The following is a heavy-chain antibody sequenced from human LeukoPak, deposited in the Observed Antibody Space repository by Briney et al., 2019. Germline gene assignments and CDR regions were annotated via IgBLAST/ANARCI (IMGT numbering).Heavy chain of an antibody. D-gene: IGHD6-19*01. Sequence: PGGSLRLSCAASGFTFSSYGMHWVRQAPGKGLEWVAVIWYDGSNKYYADSVRGRFTVSRDNSKNTLYLQMNSLRAEDTAVYYCARAVGIAVAGLFDYWGQGTLVTVSS. J-gene: IGHJ4*02. V-gene: IGHV3-33*01. CDR3: ARAVGIAVAGLFDY. CDR1: GFTFSSYG. CDR2: IWYDGSNK.